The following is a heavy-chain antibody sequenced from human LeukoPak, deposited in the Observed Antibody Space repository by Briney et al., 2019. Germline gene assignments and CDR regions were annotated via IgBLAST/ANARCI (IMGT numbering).Heavy chain of an antibody. CDR2: INAGNGNT. V-gene: IGHV1-3*01. Sequence: VASVKVSCKASGYTFTSYAMHWVRQAPGQRLEWMGWINAGNGNTKYSQKFQGRVTITRDTSASTAYMELSSLRSEDTAVYYCARVGIVVVSIPDYWGQGTLVTVSS. CDR1: GYTFTSYA. D-gene: IGHD3-22*01. J-gene: IGHJ4*02. CDR3: ARVGIVVVSIPDY.